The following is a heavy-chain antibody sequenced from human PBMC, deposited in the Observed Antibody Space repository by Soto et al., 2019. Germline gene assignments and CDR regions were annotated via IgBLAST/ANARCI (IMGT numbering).Heavy chain of an antibody. CDR1: GFTFDDYA. J-gene: IGHJ4*02. D-gene: IGHD1-1*01. V-gene: IGHV3-9*01. CDR2: ISWNSGSI. Sequence: GGSLRLSCAASGFTFDDYAMHWVRQAPGKGLEWVSGISWNSGSIGYADSVKGRFTISRDNAKNSLYLQMNSLRAEDTALYYCAKDREVAREVPTEDGFFDYWGQGTLVTVSS. CDR3: AKDREVAREVPTEDGFFDY.